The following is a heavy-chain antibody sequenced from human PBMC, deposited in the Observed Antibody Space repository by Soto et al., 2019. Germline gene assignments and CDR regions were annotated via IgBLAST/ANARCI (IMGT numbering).Heavy chain of an antibody. D-gene: IGHD2-15*01. J-gene: IGHJ6*03. CDR2: IKQDGSEK. CDR3: ARVGYCSCCSCYHPRYYDFSYMDV. CDR1: GFTFSSYW. Sequence: PGGSLRLSCAASGFTFSSYWMSWVRQAPGKGMEWVANIKQDGSEKYYVDSVKGRFTISRDNAKNSLYLQMNSLRAEDTAVYYCARVGYCSCCSCYHPRYYDFSYMDVWGEGTTVVVSS. V-gene: IGHV3-7*01.